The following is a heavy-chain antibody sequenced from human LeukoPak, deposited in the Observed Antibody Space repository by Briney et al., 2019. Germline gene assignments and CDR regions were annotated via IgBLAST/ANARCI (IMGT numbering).Heavy chain of an antibody. CDR3: ARRQGCSTTACPPDS. J-gene: IGHJ4*02. Sequence: GESLKISCRGSGYSFATCWIGWVRQMPGKDLEWMGIIYPGDSDSRYSPSFQGLVTMSVDKSISTAYLQWSSLKASDTAMYYCARRQGCSTTACPPDSWGQGTLVTVSS. D-gene: IGHD2-2*01. CDR2: IYPGDSDS. CDR1: GYSFATCW. V-gene: IGHV5-51*01.